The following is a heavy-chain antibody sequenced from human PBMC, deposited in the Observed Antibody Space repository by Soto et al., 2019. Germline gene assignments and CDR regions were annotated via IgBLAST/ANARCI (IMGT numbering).Heavy chain of an antibody. CDR1: GGSISSGGYY. D-gene: IGHD3-10*01. Sequence: NPSETLSLTCTVSGGSISSGGYYWSWIRQHPGKGLEWIGYIYYSGSTYYNPSLKSRVTISVDTSKNQFSLKLSSVTAADTAVYYCARDRYYGSGSYYKVLSYYGMDVWGQGTTVTVSS. CDR3: ARDRYYGSGSYYKVLSYYGMDV. V-gene: IGHV4-31*03. J-gene: IGHJ6*02. CDR2: IYYSGST.